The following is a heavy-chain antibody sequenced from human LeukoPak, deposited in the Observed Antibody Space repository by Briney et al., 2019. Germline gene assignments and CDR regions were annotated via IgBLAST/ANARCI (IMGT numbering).Heavy chain of an antibody. CDR3: ARSPTSGSYYAYFDY. J-gene: IGHJ4*02. V-gene: IGHV1-69*13. Sequence: SVKVSYKASGGTFSSYAISWVRLAPGQGLEWMGGIIPIFGTANYAQKFQGRVTITADETTNTDYMELSSLRSEDTAVYYCARSPTSGSYYAYFDYWGQGTLVTVSS. CDR1: GGTFSSYA. D-gene: IGHD3-10*01. CDR2: IIPIFGTA.